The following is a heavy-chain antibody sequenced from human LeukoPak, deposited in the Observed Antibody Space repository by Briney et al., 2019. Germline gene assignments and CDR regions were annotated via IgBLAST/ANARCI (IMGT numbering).Heavy chain of an antibody. V-gene: IGHV7-4-1*02. CDR2: INTNTGNP. D-gene: IGHD3-10*01. Sequence: ASVKVSCKDSGYTFTSYALNWVRQAPGQGLEWMGWINTNTGNPTYAQGFTGRFVFSLDTSVSTAYLQISSLKAEDTAVYYCASNLRSLLWFGELDAFDIWGQGTMVTVSS. CDR1: GYTFTSYA. CDR3: ASNLRSLLWFGELDAFDI. J-gene: IGHJ3*02.